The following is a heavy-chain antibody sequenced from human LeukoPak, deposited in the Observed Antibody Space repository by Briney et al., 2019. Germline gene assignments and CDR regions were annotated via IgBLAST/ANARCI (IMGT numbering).Heavy chain of an antibody. CDR1: GFTFSSYW. J-gene: IGHJ4*02. D-gene: IGHD3-3*01. CDR2: VNTDGSST. CDR3: AGSFRSGYLDY. V-gene: IGHV3-74*01. Sequence: GGFLRLSCAASGFTFSSYWMHWVRQAPGKGLVWVSRVNTDGSSTSYADSVKGRFTISRDNAKNTLFLQMNSLRAEDTAVYYCAGSFRSGYLDYCGQGTLVTVSS.